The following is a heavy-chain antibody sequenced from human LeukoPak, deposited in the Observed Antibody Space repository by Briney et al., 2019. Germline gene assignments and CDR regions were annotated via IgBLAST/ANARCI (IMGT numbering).Heavy chain of an antibody. J-gene: IGHJ5*02. D-gene: IGHD3-22*01. CDR1: GFSFSSHW. V-gene: IGHV3-74*01. CDR3: ATPTSGYDNWFAP. Sequence: HAGGSLRLSCAASGFSFSSHWMHWVRQAPGKGLVWVSRINSDGSTTSYAGSVKGRFTISRDNANNTLYLQMNSLRAEDTAVYYCATPTSGYDNWFAPWGQGTLVSVSS. CDR2: INSDGSTT.